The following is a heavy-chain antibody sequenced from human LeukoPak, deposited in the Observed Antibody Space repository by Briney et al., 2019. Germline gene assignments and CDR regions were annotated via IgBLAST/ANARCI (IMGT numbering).Heavy chain of an antibody. Sequence: PSETLSLTCAVYGGSFSGYYGGWVRQPPGKGREGIGEINQRGSTNYNASRKSRVTISVDTSKNQFSLTLSSVTAADTAVYSCARTDYYGSGSLDYWGQGTLVTVSS. D-gene: IGHD3-10*01. J-gene: IGHJ4*02. V-gene: IGHV4-34*01. CDR1: GGSFSGYY. CDR2: INQRGST. CDR3: ARTDYYGSGSLDY.